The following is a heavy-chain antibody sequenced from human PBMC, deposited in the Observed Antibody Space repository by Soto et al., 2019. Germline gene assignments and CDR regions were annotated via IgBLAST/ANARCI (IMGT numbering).Heavy chain of an antibody. V-gene: IGHV4-34*01. CDR1: GGSFSGYY. CDR3: ARGPVRYCSGGSCYYYYGMDV. D-gene: IGHD2-15*01. J-gene: IGHJ6*02. CDR2: INHSGST. Sequence: PSETLSLTCAVYGGSFSGYYWSWIRQPPGKGLEWIGEINHSGSTNYNPSLKSRVTISVDTSKNQFSLKLSSVTAADTAVYYCARGPVRYCSGGSCYYYYGMDVWGQGTTVTVSS.